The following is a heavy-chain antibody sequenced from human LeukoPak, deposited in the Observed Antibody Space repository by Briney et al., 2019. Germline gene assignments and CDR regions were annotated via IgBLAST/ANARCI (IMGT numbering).Heavy chain of an antibody. V-gene: IGHV3-53*05. CDR2: IYSGGGT. CDR1: GFTVSSNY. CDR3: AKEIVGAPTPGAY. D-gene: IGHD1-26*01. Sequence: GGSLRLSCAASGFTVSSNYMTWVRQAPGKGLEWVSVIYSGGGTYYADSVKGRFTISRDSSKNTLYLQMNSLRPEDTAVYYCAKEIVGAPTPGAYWGQGILVTVSS. J-gene: IGHJ4*02.